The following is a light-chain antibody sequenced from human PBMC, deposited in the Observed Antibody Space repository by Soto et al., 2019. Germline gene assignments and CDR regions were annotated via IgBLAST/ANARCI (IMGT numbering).Light chain of an antibody. CDR2: KAS. Sequence: DIQITQSPSTLSGSVGDRGKITFRASQTISSWLAWYQQKPGKAPKLLIYKASTLKSGVPSRFSGSGSGTEFTLTISSLQTDDFATYYCKHYNSYSEAFGKGTKVDIK. CDR1: QTISSW. V-gene: IGKV1-5*03. J-gene: IGKJ1*01. CDR3: KHYNSYSEA.